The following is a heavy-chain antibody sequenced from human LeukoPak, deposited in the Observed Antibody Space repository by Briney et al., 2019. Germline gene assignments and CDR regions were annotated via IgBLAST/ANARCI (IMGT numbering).Heavy chain of an antibody. V-gene: IGHV4-34*01. D-gene: IGHD3-3*02. CDR2: INHSGST. J-gene: IGHJ4*02. Sequence: SETLSLTCAVYGGSFSGYYWSWIRQPPGKGLEWIGEINHSGSTNYNPSLKSRVTISVDTSKNQFSLKLSSVTAADTAVYYCARISRALDYWGQGTLVTVSS. CDR3: ARISRALDY. CDR1: GGSFSGYY.